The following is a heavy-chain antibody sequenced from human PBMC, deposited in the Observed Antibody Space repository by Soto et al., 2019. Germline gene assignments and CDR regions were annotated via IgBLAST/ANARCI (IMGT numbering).Heavy chain of an antibody. V-gene: IGHV4-59*01. CDR1: GGSISSYY. CDR2: IYHSGST. J-gene: IGHJ4*02. CDR3: ARGRSGSYPFDY. D-gene: IGHD1-26*01. Sequence: SETLSLTCTVSGGSISSYYWSWIRQPPGKGLEWIGYIYHSGSTNYSPSLKGRVTISLDTSKNQFSLKLTSVTAADTALYFCARGRSGSYPFDYWGLGTLVTVSS.